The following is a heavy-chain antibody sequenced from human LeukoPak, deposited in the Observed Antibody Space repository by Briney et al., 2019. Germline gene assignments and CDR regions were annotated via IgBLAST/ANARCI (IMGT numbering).Heavy chain of an antibody. J-gene: IGHJ4*02. D-gene: IGHD3-3*01. V-gene: IGHV4-4*07. CDR1: GGSISSYY. CDR2: IYISGTT. Sequence: SETLSLTCTVSGGSISSYYWSWIRQPAGKGLEWIGRIYISGTTNYNPSFKSRITMSIDTSKKQFSLKLSSVTAADTAVYYCGRAVGSGYPYYFDYWGQGTLVTVSS. CDR3: GRAVGSGYPYYFDY.